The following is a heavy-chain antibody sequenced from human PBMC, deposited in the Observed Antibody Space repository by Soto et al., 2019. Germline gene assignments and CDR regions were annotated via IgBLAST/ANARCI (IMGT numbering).Heavy chain of an antibody. CDR1: GGTFGNYA. Sequence: QLQLVQSGTEVKKPGSSVTVSCKASGGTFGNYAINWLRQAPGQGLQWMGDISPMFHKANYEQTFQGRVSITADESTNTVYRELSSLRSEDRALYYGAREVEVHTPVLGAWGKGTLVTVSS. CDR3: AREVEVHTPVLGA. CDR2: ISPMFHKA. V-gene: IGHV1-69*01. D-gene: IGHD2-2*01. J-gene: IGHJ5*02.